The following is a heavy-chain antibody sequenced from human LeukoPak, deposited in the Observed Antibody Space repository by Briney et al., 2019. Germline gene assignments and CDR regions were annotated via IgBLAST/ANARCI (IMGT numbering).Heavy chain of an antibody. J-gene: IGHJ4*02. V-gene: IGHV3-7*03. CDR3: AKVRIRKRLLWFGEPLDY. CDR1: GFTFSSYW. CDR2: IKQDGSEK. D-gene: IGHD3-10*01. Sequence: PGGSLRLSCAASGFTFSSYWMSWVRQAPGKGLEWVANIKQDGSEKYYVDSVKGRFTISRDNAKNSLYLQMNSLRAEDTALYYCAKVRIRKRLLWFGEPLDYWDQGTLVTVSS.